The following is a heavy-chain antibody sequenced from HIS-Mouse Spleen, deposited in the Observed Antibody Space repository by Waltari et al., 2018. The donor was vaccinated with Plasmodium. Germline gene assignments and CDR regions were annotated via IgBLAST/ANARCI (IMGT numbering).Heavy chain of an antibody. J-gene: IGHJ1*01. CDR1: GYTFTGYY. D-gene: IGHD6-13*01. V-gene: IGHV1-2*02. Sequence: VQLVQSGAEVKKPGASVKVSCKASGYTFTGYYMHWVRQAPGQGLEWMGWINPNSGGTNYAQKFQGRVTMTRDTAISTAYMELSRLRSDDTAVYYCARVLGYKAAAGTFVEYFQHWGQGTLVTVSS. CDR2: INPNSGGT. CDR3: ARVLGYKAAAGTFVEYFQH.